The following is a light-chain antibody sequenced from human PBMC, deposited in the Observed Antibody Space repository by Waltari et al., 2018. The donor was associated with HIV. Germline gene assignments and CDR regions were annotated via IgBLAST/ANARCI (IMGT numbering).Light chain of an antibody. CDR2: WAT. CDR3: QQYYSTPYT. J-gene: IGKJ2*01. V-gene: IGKV4-1*01. Sequence: DIVITPSPDSLPVPLGERATLTCNSSPSVLHSSNKKHSLSWYQQKPGQPPKLLISWATTRDSGVPDRFSGSGSGTDFALTVSRLQAEDVAFYYCQQYYSTPYTFGRGTK. CDR1: PSVLHSSNKKHS.